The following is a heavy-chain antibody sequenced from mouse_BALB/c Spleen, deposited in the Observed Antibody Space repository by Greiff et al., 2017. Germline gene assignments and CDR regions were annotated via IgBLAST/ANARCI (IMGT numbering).Heavy chain of an antibody. J-gene: IGHJ4*01. CDR2: IYPGDGST. D-gene: IGHD2-3*01. CDR3: ARSFDGYSYAMDY. V-gene: IGHV1S56*01. Sequence: VKLMESGPELVKPGASVKMSCKASGYTFTSYYIHWVKQRPGQGLEWIGWIYPGDGSTKYNEKFKGKTTLTADKSSSTAYMLLSSLTSEDSAIYFCARSFDGYSYAMDYWGQGTSVTVSS. CDR1: GYTFTSYY.